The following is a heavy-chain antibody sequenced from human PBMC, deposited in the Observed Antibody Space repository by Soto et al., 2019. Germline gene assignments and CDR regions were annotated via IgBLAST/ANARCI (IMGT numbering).Heavy chain of an antibody. J-gene: IGHJ4*02. CDR3: VSDYDSGGYIGY. CDR2: IYYRGST. V-gene: IGHV4-30-4*01. CDR1: GGSISTADYY. D-gene: IGHD3-22*01. Sequence: QVQLHESGPGLVRPSQTLSLTCNVSGGSISTADYYWSWIRQPPGKGLEWIGYIYYRGSTYYNPSLESRVAISIDTSKNQFSLNLTSVTAADTAVYYCVSDYDSGGYIGYWGQGTLVTVS.